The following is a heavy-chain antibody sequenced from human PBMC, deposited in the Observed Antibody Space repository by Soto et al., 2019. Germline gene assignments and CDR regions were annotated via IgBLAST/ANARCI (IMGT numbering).Heavy chain of an antibody. Sequence: QVQLQESGPGLVKPSETLSLTCTVSGGSISSYYWSWIRQPPGKGLEWIGYIYYSGSTNYNPSLKSRVTISVDTSKNQFSLKLSSVTAADTAVYYCARAARYCSGGSCYLGGMDVWGQGTTVTVSS. CDR2: IYYSGST. V-gene: IGHV4-59*01. CDR3: ARAARYCSGGSCYLGGMDV. D-gene: IGHD2-15*01. J-gene: IGHJ6*02. CDR1: GGSISSYY.